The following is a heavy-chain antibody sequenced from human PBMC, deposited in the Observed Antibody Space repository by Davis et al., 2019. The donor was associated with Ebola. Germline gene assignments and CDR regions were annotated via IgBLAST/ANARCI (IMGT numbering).Heavy chain of an antibody. J-gene: IGHJ4*02. V-gene: IGHV3-13*01. CDR3: ARGYCSGGSCYRLDY. CDR2: IGTAGDT. D-gene: IGHD2-15*01. CDR1: GFTFSSYD. Sequence: PGGSLRLSCAASGFTFSSYDMHWVRQATGKGLEWVSAIGTAGDTYYPGSVKGRFTISRDNSKNTLYLQMNSLRAEDTAVYYCARGYCSGGSCYRLDYWGQGTLVTVSS.